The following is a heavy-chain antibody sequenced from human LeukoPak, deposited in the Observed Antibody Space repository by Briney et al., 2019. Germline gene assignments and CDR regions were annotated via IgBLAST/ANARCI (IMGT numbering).Heavy chain of an antibody. CDR2: INHSGST. D-gene: IGHD5-18*01. CDR1: GGSFSGYY. V-gene: IGHV4-34*01. Sequence: SETLSLTCAVYGGSFSGYYWSWIRQPPGKGLEWIGEINHSGSTNYNPSLKSRVTISVDTSKNQFSLKLSSVTAADTAVYYCARDFANTAMVYDYWGQGTLVTVSS. CDR3: ARDFANTAMVYDY. J-gene: IGHJ4*02.